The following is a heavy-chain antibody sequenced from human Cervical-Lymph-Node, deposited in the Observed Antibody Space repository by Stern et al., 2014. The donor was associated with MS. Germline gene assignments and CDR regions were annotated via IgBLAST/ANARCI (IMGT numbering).Heavy chain of an antibody. CDR2: INPSIGVT. J-gene: IGHJ4*02. CDR1: GYSFTDYY. CDR3: QAFPAY. Sequence: QLVQSGAEVKKPGASVKVSCRSSGYSFTDYYFHWVRQAPGQGLEWMGCINPSIGVTHYAQQFQGRVTMTRGSSMNTAYMERSRLRSDDTAVYYCQAFPAYWGQGTLITVSS. V-gene: IGHV1-2*02.